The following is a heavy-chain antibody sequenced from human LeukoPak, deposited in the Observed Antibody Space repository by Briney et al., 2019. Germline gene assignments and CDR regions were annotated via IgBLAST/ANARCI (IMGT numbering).Heavy chain of an antibody. D-gene: IGHD3-16*01. J-gene: IGHJ6*03. CDR3: ARFQGGDMGGTYYYYYYYMDV. CDR2: IYYSGST. Sequence: SETLSLTCTVSGGSISSYYWSWIPQPPGKGLEWIGYIYYSGSTNYNPSLKSRVTISVDTSKNQFSLKLSSVTAADRAVYYCARFQGGDMGGTYYYYYYYMDVWGKGTTVTVSS. CDR1: GGSISSYY. V-gene: IGHV4-59*08.